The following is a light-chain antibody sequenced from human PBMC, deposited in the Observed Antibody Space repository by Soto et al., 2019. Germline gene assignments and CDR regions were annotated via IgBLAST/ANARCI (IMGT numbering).Light chain of an antibody. CDR1: QSVDTW. V-gene: IGKV1-5*03. CDR2: RAS. CDR3: QQYRHYSRT. J-gene: IGKJ1*01. Sequence: DIQLTQAPSSLSASIGDRVTITCRASQSVDTWLAWYQQKPGKAPNLLISRASTLKSGVPSRFSGSGSGTEFILTINNLHPDDFATYYCQQYRHYSRTLGQGTKVDIK.